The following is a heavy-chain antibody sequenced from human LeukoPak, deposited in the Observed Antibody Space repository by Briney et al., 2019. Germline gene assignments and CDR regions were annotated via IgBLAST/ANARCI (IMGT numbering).Heavy chain of an antibody. CDR1: GFTFSSYA. J-gene: IGHJ5*02. D-gene: IGHD3-3*01. CDR2: ISYDGSNK. CDR3: ARDDYDFWSGYYTNPT. V-gene: IGHV3-30-3*01. Sequence: GGSLRLSCAASGFTFSSYAMHWVRQAPGKGLEWVAVISYDGSNKYYADSVKGRFTISRDNSKNTLYLQMNSLRAEDTAVYYCARDDYDFWSGYYTNPTWGQGTLVTVSS.